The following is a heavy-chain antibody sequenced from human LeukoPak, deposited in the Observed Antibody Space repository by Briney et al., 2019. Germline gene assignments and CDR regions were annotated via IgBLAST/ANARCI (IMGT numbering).Heavy chain of an antibody. Sequence: SVKVSCKASGGTFSSYAISWVRQAPGQGLEWMGGIVPIFGTANYAQKFQGRVTITADESTSTAYMELSSLRSEDTAVYYCARVRVNIRGVTTFDPWGQGTLVTVSS. CDR2: IVPIFGTA. D-gene: IGHD3-10*01. J-gene: IGHJ5*02. V-gene: IGHV1-69*13. CDR3: ARVRVNIRGVTTFDP. CDR1: GGTFSSYA.